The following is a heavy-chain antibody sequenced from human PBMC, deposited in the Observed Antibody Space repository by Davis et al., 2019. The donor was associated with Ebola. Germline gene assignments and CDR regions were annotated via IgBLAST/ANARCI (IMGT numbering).Heavy chain of an antibody. J-gene: IGHJ4*02. CDR2: ISYDGSNK. Sequence: GESLKISCAASGFTFSSYAMHWVRQAPGKGLGWVAVISYDGSNKYYADSVKGRFTISRDNSKNTLYLQMNSLRDEDTAVYYCARVDGDIVLIHWGQGTLVTVSS. CDR1: GFTFSSYA. CDR3: ARVDGDIVLIH. D-gene: IGHD2-8*01. V-gene: IGHV3-30-3*01.